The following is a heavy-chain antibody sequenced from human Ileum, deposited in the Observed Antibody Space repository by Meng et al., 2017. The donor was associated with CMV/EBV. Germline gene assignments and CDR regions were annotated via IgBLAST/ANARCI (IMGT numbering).Heavy chain of an antibody. CDR3: VSFYRYFGSASDY. D-gene: IGHD3-9*01. J-gene: IGHJ4*02. Sequence: SETLSLTCTVSGESVSSGGHYWSWVRQHPGKGLEWIGYIYYGGNTNYNPSLKTRVTISVDTSENHFSLKLNSMTAADTAVYYCVSFYRYFGSASDYWGQGTLVTVSS. CDR2: IYYGGNT. CDR1: GESVSSGGHY. V-gene: IGHV4-31*03.